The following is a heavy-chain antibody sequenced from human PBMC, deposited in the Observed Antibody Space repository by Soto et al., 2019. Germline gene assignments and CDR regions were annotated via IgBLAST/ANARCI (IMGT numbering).Heavy chain of an antibody. CDR2: IWYDGSNK. D-gene: IGHD3-10*01. CDR3: ARDLAAYGSGSYGAHGMDV. Sequence: SLRLSCAASGFTFSSYGMHWVRQAPGKGLEWVAVIWYDGSNKYYADSVKGRFTISRDNSKNTLYLQMNSLRAEDTAVYYCARDLAAYGSGSYGAHGMDVWGQGTTVTVSS. J-gene: IGHJ6*02. V-gene: IGHV3-33*01. CDR1: GFTFSSYG.